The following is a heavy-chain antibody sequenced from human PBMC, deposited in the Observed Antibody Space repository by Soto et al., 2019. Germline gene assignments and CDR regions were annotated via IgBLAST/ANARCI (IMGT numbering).Heavy chain of an antibody. V-gene: IGHV4-31*02. CDR3: ARVRAGVILYYFDY. Sequence: TLSLTCTVSGGSISSGGYYWSWIRQHPGKGLEWIGYIYYSGSTYYNPSLKSRVTISVDTSKNQFSLKLSSVTAADTAVYYCARVRAGVILYYFDYWGQGTLVTVPQ. CDR1: GGSISSGGYY. CDR2: IYYSGST. D-gene: IGHD3-22*01. J-gene: IGHJ4*02.